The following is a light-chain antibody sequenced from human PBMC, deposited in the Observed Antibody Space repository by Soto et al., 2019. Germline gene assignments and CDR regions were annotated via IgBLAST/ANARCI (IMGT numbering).Light chain of an antibody. CDR3: QQYGSSSFT. J-gene: IGKJ4*01. CDR2: GAS. V-gene: IGKV3-20*01. CDR1: QSVSSSY. Sequence: EIVLTQSPGTLSLSPGERATLSCRASQSVSSSYLAWYQQKPGQAPRLLIYGASSRATGIPDRFSGSGSGTDVTLTISRLEPEDFAVYYWQQYGSSSFTFGGGTKVEIK.